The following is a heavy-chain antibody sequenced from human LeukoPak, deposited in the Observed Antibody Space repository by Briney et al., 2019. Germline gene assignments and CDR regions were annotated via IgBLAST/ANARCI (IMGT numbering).Heavy chain of an antibody. J-gene: IGHJ4*02. CDR3: ARGYYGSGSPFFDY. CDR2: IWYGGSNK. Sequence: GGSLRLSCAASGFTFSSYGMHWVRQAPGKGLEWVAVIWYGGSNKYYADSVKGRFTISRDNSKNTLYLQMNSLRAGDTAVYYCARGYYGSGSPFFDYWGQGTLVTVSS. V-gene: IGHV3-33*08. CDR1: GFTFSSYG. D-gene: IGHD3-10*01.